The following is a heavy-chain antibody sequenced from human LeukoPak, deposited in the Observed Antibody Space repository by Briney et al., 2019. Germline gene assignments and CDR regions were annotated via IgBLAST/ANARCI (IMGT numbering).Heavy chain of an antibody. V-gene: IGHV3-23*01. CDR3: AKSVQQQLVQVSLGY. D-gene: IGHD6-13*01. J-gene: IGHJ4*02. CDR1: GFTFGSYA. CDR2: ISTSGGNT. Sequence: GGSLRLSCAASGFTFGSYAMSWVRQTPGKGLEWVSSISTSGGNTYYADSVKGRFTISRDNSKHTLYLQLNSLRAEHTAIYYCAKSVQQQLVQVSLGYWGQGTLVTVSS.